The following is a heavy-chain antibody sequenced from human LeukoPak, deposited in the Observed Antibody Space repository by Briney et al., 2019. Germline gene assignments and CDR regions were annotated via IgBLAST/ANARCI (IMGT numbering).Heavy chain of an antibody. CDR3: ARPSNLRIAVAGWGAFDI. J-gene: IGHJ3*02. V-gene: IGHV4-59*01. CDR2: IYYSGST. CDR1: GGSISSYY. D-gene: IGHD6-19*01. Sequence: PSETLSLTCTVSGGSISSYYWSWIRQPPGKGLEWIGYIYYSGSTNYNPSLKSRVTISVDTSKNQFSLKLSSVTAADTAVYYCARPSNLRIAVAGWGAFDIWGQGTMVTVSS.